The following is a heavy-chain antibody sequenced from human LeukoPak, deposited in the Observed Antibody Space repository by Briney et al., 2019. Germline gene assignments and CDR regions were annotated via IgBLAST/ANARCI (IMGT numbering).Heavy chain of an antibody. CDR1: GFTVSNNY. Sequence: PGGSLRLSCAASGFTVSNNYMTWVRQAPGKGLEWVSVIYSDGSTFYADSVKGRFSISRDSSKNTLYLQLNSLRAEDTALYYCVRDRYYYDSSGYYDAFDTWGQGTMVTVSS. CDR3: VRDRYYYDSSGYYDAFDT. CDR2: IYSDGST. V-gene: IGHV3-53*01. D-gene: IGHD3-22*01. J-gene: IGHJ3*02.